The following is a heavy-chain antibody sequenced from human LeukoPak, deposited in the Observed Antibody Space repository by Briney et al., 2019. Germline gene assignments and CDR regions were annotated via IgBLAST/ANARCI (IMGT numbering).Heavy chain of an antibody. V-gene: IGHV3-69-1*01. D-gene: IGHD6-13*01. J-gene: IGHJ4*02. CDR2: IDTVDYT. CDR1: GFSFSSTF. CDR3: ATESSAALDY. Sequence: GGSLRLSCATSGFSFSSTFLNWVRQAPGKGLQYVSSIDTVDYTYYADSVKGRFTISRDNAKNSLYLQMNTLRSEDTAVYFCATESSAALDYWGQGTLVTVSS.